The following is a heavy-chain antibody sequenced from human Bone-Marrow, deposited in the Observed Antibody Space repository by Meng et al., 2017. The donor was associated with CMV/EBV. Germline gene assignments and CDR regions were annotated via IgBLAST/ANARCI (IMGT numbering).Heavy chain of an antibody. CDR1: AFSFSTYG. Sequence: GGSLRLSCAASAFSFSTYGMHWVRQAPGKGLEWVSFMRHDGTKTYYADSVKGRFTISRDNSKNTLYLQMNSLRAEDTAVYYCAKDQATIAARMRHYYYYGMDVWGQGTTVTVSS. D-gene: IGHD6-6*01. J-gene: IGHJ6*02. CDR2: MRHDGTKT. CDR3: AKDQATIAARMRHYYYYGMDV. V-gene: IGHV3-30*02.